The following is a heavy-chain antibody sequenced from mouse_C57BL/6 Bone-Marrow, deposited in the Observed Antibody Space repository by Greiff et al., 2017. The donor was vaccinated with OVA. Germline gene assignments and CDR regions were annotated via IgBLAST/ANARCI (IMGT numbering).Heavy chain of an antibody. J-gene: IGHJ4*01. CDR3: ARHKAYYSNLYAMDY. Sequence: EVKVVESGGGLVQPGGSLKLSCAASGFTFSDYYMYWVRQTPEKRLEWVAYISNGGGSTYYPDTVKGRFTISRDNAKNTLYLQMSRLKSEDTAMYYCARHKAYYSNLYAMDYWGQGTSVTVSS. CDR2: ISNGGGST. V-gene: IGHV5-12*01. D-gene: IGHD2-5*01. CDR1: GFTFSDYY.